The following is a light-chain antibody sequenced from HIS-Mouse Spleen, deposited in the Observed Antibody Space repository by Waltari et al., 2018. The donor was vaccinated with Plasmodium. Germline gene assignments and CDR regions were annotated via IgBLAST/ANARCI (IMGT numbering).Light chain of an antibody. J-gene: IGKJ1*01. CDR1: PSVLYSSNNKNY. V-gene: IGKV4-1*01. CDR3: QQYYSTPWT. CDR2: WAS. Sequence: DIVMTQSPDSLAVSPDEMATINCKSRPSVLYSSNNKNYLAWHQQKPRQPPKLLIYWASTRESWVPDRFSGSGSGTDFTLTISSLQAEDVAVYYCQQYYSTPWTFGQGTKVEIK.